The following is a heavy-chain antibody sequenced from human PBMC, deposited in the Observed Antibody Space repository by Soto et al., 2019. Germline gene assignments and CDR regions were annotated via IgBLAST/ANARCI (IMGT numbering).Heavy chain of an antibody. Sequence: GGSLRLSCAASGFTFSTYALSWVRQAPGKGLEWVSAISANGQGIYYADSVRGRFTISRDNSKNTIFLHMDSLRAEDTAVYYCAKAPNYPRDQFHYWGQGTLVTVSS. J-gene: IGHJ4*02. CDR2: ISANGQGI. V-gene: IGHV3-23*01. CDR3: AKAPNYPRDQFHY. D-gene: IGHD1-7*01. CDR1: GFTFSTYA.